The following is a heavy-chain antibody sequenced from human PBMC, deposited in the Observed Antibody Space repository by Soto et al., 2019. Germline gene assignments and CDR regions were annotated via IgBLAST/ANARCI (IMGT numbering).Heavy chain of an antibody. Sequence: GGSLRLSCAASGFTFSSYWMHWVRQAPGKGLVWVSRINSDESSTSYADSVKGRFTISRDNAKNTLYLQMNSLRAEDTAVYYCARDKGGYSYGYYYYYGMDVWGQGTTVTVSS. D-gene: IGHD5-18*01. V-gene: IGHV3-74*01. CDR2: INSDESST. CDR1: GFTFSSYW. J-gene: IGHJ6*02. CDR3: ARDKGGYSYGYYYYYGMDV.